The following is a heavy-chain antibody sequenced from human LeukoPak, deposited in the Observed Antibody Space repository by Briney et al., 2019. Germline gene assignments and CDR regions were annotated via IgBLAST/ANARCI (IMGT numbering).Heavy chain of an antibody. V-gene: IGHV3-48*01. CDR1: GFTFSXXX. Sequence: XASGFTFSXXXXXWVRXAPGXGLEWVSYISSSSSTIYYADPVKGRFTISRDNAKNSLYLQMNSLRAEDTAVYYCASGRLRGYWGQGTLVTVSS. CDR3: ASGRLRGY. CDR2: ISSSSSTI. J-gene: IGHJ4*02.